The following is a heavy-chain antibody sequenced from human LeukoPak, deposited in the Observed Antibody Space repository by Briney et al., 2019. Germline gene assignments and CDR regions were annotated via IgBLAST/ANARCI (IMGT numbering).Heavy chain of an antibody. J-gene: IGHJ4*02. Sequence: GGSLRLSCAASAFTFTSTMRWVRPAPGKGLEWVSSISGSGGNTFYADSVKGRFTIYRDNSKNTLYLQMNSLRAEDTAVYYCTKGESQPKYYFDYWGQGTLVTVSS. CDR3: TKGESQPKYYFDY. CDR1: AFTFTST. CDR2: ISGSGGNT. V-gene: IGHV3-23*01. D-gene: IGHD2-2*01.